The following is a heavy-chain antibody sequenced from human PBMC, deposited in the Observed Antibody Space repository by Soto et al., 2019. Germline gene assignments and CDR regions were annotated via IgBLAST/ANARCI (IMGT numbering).Heavy chain of an antibody. CDR2: ISYDGTNK. Sequence: QVQLVESGGGVVQPGWSLRLSCVASGFSISDYGMEWVRQAPGKGLEWVALISYDGTNKFYADSVKGRFTISRDNSKSTLYLQVDSLRPEDAAVYYCARDPKTSGGQHWAFNYFDSWGQGTLVTVSS. CDR1: GFSISDYG. J-gene: IGHJ4*02. D-gene: IGHD7-27*01. V-gene: IGHV3-30*03. CDR3: ARDPKTSGGQHWAFNYFDS.